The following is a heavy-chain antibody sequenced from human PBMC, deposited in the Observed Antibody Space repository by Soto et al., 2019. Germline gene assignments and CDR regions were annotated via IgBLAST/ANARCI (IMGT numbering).Heavy chain of an antibody. J-gene: IGHJ4*02. CDR2: IKQDGSEK. D-gene: IGHD3-10*01. CDR1: VFTFSTYW. CDR3: ARDETYYYGSGPV. V-gene: IGHV3-7*01. Sequence: GGSLRLSCAASVFTFSTYWMSCVRHSPGKGLEWVANIKQDGSEKYYVDSVKGRFTISRDNAKNSLYLQMNSLRAEDTAVYYCARDETYYYGSGPVGGQATLVTVSS.